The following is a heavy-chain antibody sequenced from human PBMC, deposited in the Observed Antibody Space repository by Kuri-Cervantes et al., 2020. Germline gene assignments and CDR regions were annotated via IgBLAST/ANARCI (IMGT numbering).Heavy chain of an antibody. CDR2: INPSGGST. D-gene: IGHD1-14*01. CDR3: ARGAGIIRRSRAFDI. Sequence: ASVKVSCKASGYTFTSYGISWVRQAPGQGLEWMGIINPSGGSTSYAQKFQGRVTMTRDTSTSTVYMELSSLRSEDTAVYYCARGAGIIRRSRAFDIWGQGTMVTVSS. V-gene: IGHV1-46*01. CDR1: GYTFTSYG. J-gene: IGHJ3*02.